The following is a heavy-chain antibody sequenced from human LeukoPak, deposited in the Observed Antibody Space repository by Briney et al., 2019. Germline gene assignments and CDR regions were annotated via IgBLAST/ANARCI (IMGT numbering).Heavy chain of an antibody. CDR2: IVVGSGNT. V-gene: IGHV1-58*01. CDR3: AAVPNANAWYWDDAFDI. J-gene: IGHJ3*02. Sequence: SVKVSCKASGFTFTTSAVQWVRQARGQRLEWIGRIVVGSGNTDHAQKFQGRLTITRDISTSTAYMELSSLTSDDTAVYYCAAVPNANAWYWDDAFDIWGKGTMVTVSS. D-gene: IGHD2-8*02. CDR1: GFTFTTSA.